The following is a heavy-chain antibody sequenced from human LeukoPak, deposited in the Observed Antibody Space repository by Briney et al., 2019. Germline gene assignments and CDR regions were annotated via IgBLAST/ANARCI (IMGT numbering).Heavy chain of an antibody. D-gene: IGHD5-18*01. CDR2: INHSGST. J-gene: IGHJ6*03. CDR1: GYSISSGYY. CDR3: ARGRLWLQGSYYYYYIDV. Sequence: TSETLSLTCAVSGYSISSGYYWSWIRQPPGKGLEWIGEINHSGSTNYNPSLKSRVTISVDTSKNQFSLKLSSVTAADTAVYYCARGRLWLQGSYYYYYIDVWGKGTTVTVSS. V-gene: IGHV4-34*01.